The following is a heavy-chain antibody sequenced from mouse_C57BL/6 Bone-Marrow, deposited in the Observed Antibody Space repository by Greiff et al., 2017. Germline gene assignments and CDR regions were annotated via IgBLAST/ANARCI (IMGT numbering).Heavy chain of an antibody. Sequence: EVQLQQSGTVLARPGASVKMSCKTSGYTFTSYWMHWVKQRPGQGLEWIGAIYPGNSDTSYNQKFKGKAKLTAVTSASTAYMELSSLTNEDSAFYYGTREIYYGNPYYDAIDYWGQGTSVTVSS. CDR2: IYPGNSDT. CDR3: TREIYYGNPYYDAIDY. D-gene: IGHD2-1*01. V-gene: IGHV1-5*01. CDR1: GYTFTSYW. J-gene: IGHJ4*01.